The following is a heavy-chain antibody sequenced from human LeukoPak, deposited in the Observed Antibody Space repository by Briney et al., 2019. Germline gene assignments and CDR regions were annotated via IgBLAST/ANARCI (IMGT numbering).Heavy chain of an antibody. CDR1: GFTFSSYS. CDR2: ISSSSDYI. CDR3: ARDLAAAAPFDY. Sequence: GGSLRLSCAASGFTFSSYSLNWVRQAPGKGLEWVSSISSSSDYIYYADSVKGRFAISRDNAKNSLYLQMNSLRAEDTAVYYCARDLAAAAPFDYWGQGTLVTVSS. V-gene: IGHV3-21*01. D-gene: IGHD6-13*01. J-gene: IGHJ4*02.